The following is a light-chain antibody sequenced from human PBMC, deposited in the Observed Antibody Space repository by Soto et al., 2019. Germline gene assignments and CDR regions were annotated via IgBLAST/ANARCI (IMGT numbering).Light chain of an antibody. CDR1: QSVASN. V-gene: IGKV3-15*01. CDR2: GAS. CDR3: QQYHNWPPQYT. Sequence: EIVMTQSPASLSVSPGDGATLSCRASQSVASNVAWYQQKAGQGPRLPIHGASTRAAGVPARFSGSGSGTDFTLTISSLQSEDFAIYYCQQYHNWPPQYTFGQGTKLQIK. J-gene: IGKJ2*01.